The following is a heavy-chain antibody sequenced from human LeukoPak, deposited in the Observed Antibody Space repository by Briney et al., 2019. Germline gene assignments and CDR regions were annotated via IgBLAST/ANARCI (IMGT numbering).Heavy chain of an antibody. J-gene: IGHJ3*02. CDR1: GGSISSSSYY. CDR3: ARLLGSYGGNAFDI. D-gene: IGHD4-23*01. Sequence: SETLSLICTVSGGSISSSSYYWGWIRQPPGKGLEWIGSIYYSGSTYYNPSLKSRVTISVDTSKNQFSLKLSSVTAADTAVYYCARLLGSYGGNAFDIWGQGTMVTVSS. V-gene: IGHV4-39*07. CDR2: IYYSGST.